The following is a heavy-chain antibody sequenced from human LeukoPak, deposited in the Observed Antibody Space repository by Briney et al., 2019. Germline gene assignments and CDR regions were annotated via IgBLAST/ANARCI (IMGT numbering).Heavy chain of an antibody. CDR2: VIPIFGTA. D-gene: IGHD6-13*01. CDR1: GGTFSSYA. V-gene: IGHV1-69*05. CDR3: ARDRKWGSSWQKYWYFDL. J-gene: IGHJ2*01. Sequence: ASVKVSCKASGGTFSSYAISWVRQAPGQGREWMGGVIPIFGTANYAQKFQGRVTITTDESTSTAYMELSSLRSEDTAVYYCARDRKWGSSWQKYWYFDLWGRGTLVTVSS.